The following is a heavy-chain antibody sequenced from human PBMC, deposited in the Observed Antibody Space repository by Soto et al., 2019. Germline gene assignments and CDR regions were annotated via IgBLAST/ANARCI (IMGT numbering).Heavy chain of an antibody. V-gene: IGHV1-3*01. J-gene: IGHJ3*02. CDR3: ARTLPRYYYDSSGYQDAFDI. D-gene: IGHD3-22*01. CDR1: GGTFSSYA. Sequence: ASVKVSCKASGGTFSSYAISWVRQAPGQGLEWMGWINAGNGNTKYSQKFQGRVTITRDTSASTAYMELSSLRSEDTAVYYCARTLPRYYYDSSGYQDAFDIWGQGTMVTVSS. CDR2: INAGNGNT.